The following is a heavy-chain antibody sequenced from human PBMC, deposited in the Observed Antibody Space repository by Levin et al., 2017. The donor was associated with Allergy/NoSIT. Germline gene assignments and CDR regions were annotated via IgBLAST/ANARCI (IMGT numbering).Heavy chain of an antibody. CDR3: ARQLGNFWSGYNYFDY. J-gene: IGHJ4*02. V-gene: IGHV3-48*03. D-gene: IGHD3-3*01. CDR1: GFTFSSYE. Sequence: GESLKISCAASGFTFSSYEMNWVRQAPGKGLEWVSYISSSGSTIYYADSVKGRFTISRDNAKNSLYLQMNSLRAEDTDVYYCARQLGNFWSGYNYFDYWGQGTLVTVSS. CDR2: ISSSGSTI.